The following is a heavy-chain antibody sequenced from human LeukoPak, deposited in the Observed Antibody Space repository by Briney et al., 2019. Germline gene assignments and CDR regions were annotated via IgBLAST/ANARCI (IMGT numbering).Heavy chain of an antibody. Sequence: AGSLRLSCAAYGFTFSSYAMSWVRQPPGKGLEWVSAISGSGGSTYYADSVKGRFTLSRDNSKNTLYLQMNSLRAEDTAVYYCAGSYYKPTNWFDPWGQGTLVTVSS. D-gene: IGHD3-10*01. V-gene: IGHV3-23*01. J-gene: IGHJ5*02. CDR2: ISGSGGST. CDR1: GFTFSSYA. CDR3: AGSYYKPTNWFDP.